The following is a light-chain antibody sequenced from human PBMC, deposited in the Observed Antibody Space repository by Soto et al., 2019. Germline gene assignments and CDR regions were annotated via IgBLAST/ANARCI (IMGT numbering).Light chain of an antibody. CDR1: SSDVGGYNH. CDR3: SSYASSSTYV. Sequence: QSALTQPASVSGSPGQSITISCTGTSSDVGGYNHVSWYQQHPGKAPKLMIYDVSNRPLGVSNRFFGSKSGNTASLTISGLQAEDEADYYCSSYASSSTYVFGTGTKVTVL. V-gene: IGLV2-14*03. J-gene: IGLJ1*01. CDR2: DVS.